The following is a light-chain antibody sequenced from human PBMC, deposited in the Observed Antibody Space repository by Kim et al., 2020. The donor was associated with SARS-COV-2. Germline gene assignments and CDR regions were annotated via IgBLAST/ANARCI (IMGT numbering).Light chain of an antibody. J-gene: IGLJ3*02. CDR2: VNSDGSH. V-gene: IGLV4-69*01. CDR3: HTWAAGVRV. Sequence: ASVKLTCTLTSGHGNNAGEWHQQQPEESPRFLMRVNSDGSHIKGDGIPDRFSGSSSGAERYLTISSLQSEDEADYYCHTWAAGVRVFGGGTQLTVL. CDR1: SGHGNNA.